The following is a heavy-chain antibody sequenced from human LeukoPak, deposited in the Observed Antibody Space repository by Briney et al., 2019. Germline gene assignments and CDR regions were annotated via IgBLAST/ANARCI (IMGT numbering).Heavy chain of an antibody. D-gene: IGHD1-26*01. Sequence: SETLSLTCAVYGGSFSGYYWSWIRQPPGKGLEWIGEINHSGSTNYNPSLKSRVTMSVDTSKNQFSLKLSSVTAADTAVYYCARALSGSSVNWFDPWGQGTLVTVSS. CDR2: INHSGST. V-gene: IGHV4-34*01. J-gene: IGHJ5*02. CDR3: ARALSGSSVNWFDP. CDR1: GGSFSGYY.